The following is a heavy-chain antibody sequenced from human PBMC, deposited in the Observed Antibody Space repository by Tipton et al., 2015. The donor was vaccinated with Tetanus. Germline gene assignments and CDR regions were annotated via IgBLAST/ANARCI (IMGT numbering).Heavy chain of an antibody. CDR1: GYIFTNYW. J-gene: IGHJ4*01. CDR3: ARAHCSDGVCNFDF. V-gene: IGHV5-51*01. D-gene: IGHD2-8*01. CDR2: IYPGDSDT. Sequence: QLVQSGGEVKKPGESLKISCKGSGYIFTNYWIGWVRQKPGKGLEWMWIIYPGDSDTRYSPSIQVQVTISVDKSINIAYLQWSSLKASDASMFYCARAHCSDGVCNFDFWGQGALVTVAS.